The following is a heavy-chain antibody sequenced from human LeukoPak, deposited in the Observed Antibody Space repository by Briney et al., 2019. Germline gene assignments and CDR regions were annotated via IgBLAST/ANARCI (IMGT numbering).Heavy chain of an antibody. CDR2: ISGTSSYI. Sequence: GGSLTLSCAASGFTFSTYSMNWVRQAPGKGLEWVSSISGTSSYIYYADSVKGRFTISRDNSKNTLYLQMNSVRAEDTAVYCCARVLIVATIVYFDYWGQGTLVTVSS. J-gene: IGHJ4*02. CDR3: ARVLIVATIVYFDY. D-gene: IGHD5-12*01. CDR1: GFTFSTYS. V-gene: IGHV3-21*01.